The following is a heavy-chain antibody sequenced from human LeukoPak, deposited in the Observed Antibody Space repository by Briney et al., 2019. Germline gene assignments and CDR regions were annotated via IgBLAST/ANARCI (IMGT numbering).Heavy chain of an antibody. CDR3: ATQNFDY. V-gene: IGHV3-23*01. Sequence: GGSLRLSCAASGFTFSSYGMSWVRQAPGKGLEWVSAISGSGGSTYYADSVKGRFTISRDNSKNTLYLQMNNLRVEDTALYYCATQNFDYWGQGTLVTVSS. CDR1: GFTFSSYG. CDR2: ISGSGGST. J-gene: IGHJ4*02.